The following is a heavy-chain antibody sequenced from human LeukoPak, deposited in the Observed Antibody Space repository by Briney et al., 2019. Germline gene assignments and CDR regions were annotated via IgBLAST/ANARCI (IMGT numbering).Heavy chain of an antibody. V-gene: IGHV3-53*05. CDR3: ARHLIVGATEGAFDI. D-gene: IGHD1-26*01. J-gene: IGHJ3*02. CDR2: IYSGGSI. CDR1: GFTVSSNY. Sequence: PPGGSLRLSCAASGFTVSSNYMSWVRQAPGKGLEWVSVIYSGGSIYYADSVKGRFTISRDDSKNTLYLQMNSLRAEDTAVYYCARHLIVGATEGAFDIWGQGTMVTVSS.